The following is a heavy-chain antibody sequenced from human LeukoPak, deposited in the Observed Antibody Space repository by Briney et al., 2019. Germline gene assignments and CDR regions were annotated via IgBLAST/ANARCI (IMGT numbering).Heavy chain of an antibody. Sequence: SETLSLTCIVSGDSISSSTYYWGWIRQPRGKGLEWITSIYSSGSTYYNPSLKSRVTISLDTSKNQFSLKLSSVTAADTAVYYCARDSSSSRPNFDYWGQGILVTVSS. CDR2: IYSSGST. J-gene: IGHJ4*02. D-gene: IGHD6-13*01. CDR3: ARDSSSSRPNFDY. CDR1: GDSISSSTYY. V-gene: IGHV4-39*07.